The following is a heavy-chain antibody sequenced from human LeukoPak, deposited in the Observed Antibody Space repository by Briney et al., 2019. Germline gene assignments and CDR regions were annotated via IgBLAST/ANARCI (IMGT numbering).Heavy chain of an antibody. Sequence: SETLSLTCTVSGGSISSYYWSWVRQPPGKGLEWIGYIYYSGSTNYNPSLKSRVTISVDTSKNQFSLKLSPVTAADTAVYYCARHTGIAVAGDAFDIWGQGTMVTVSS. CDR2: IYYSGST. CDR3: ARHTGIAVAGDAFDI. V-gene: IGHV4-59*08. D-gene: IGHD6-19*01. J-gene: IGHJ3*02. CDR1: GGSISSYY.